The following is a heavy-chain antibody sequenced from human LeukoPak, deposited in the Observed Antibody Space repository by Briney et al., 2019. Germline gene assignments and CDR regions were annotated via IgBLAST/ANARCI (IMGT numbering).Heavy chain of an antibody. Sequence: PGRSLRLSCAASGFTFSSYGMHWVRQAPGKGLEWVAVIPYDGSNKYYADSVKGRFTISRDNSKNTLYLQMNSLRAEDTAVYYCAKDTDYGGLDYWGQGTLVTVSS. CDR1: GFTFSSYG. J-gene: IGHJ4*02. CDR3: AKDTDYGGLDY. D-gene: IGHD4-17*01. V-gene: IGHV3-30*18. CDR2: IPYDGSNK.